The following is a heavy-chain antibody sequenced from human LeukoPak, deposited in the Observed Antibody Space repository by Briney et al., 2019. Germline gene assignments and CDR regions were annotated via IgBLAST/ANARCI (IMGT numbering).Heavy chain of an antibody. Sequence: SETLSLTCAVSGYSISTLANWGWIRQSPVKGLEWIGSVYYGGSTYYNPSLKSRVTISVDTSKNQFYLNLTSVTAADTAVYYCAREKALIDHYDFSGYDWEYWGPGSLVIVSS. CDR2: VYYGGST. CDR3: AREKALIDHYDFSGYDWEY. D-gene: IGHD3-22*01. J-gene: IGHJ4*02. V-gene: IGHV4-38-2*02. CDR1: GYSISTLAN.